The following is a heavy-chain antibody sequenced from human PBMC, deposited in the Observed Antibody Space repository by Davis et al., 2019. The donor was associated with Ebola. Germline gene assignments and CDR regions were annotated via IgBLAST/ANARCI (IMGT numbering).Heavy chain of an antibody. J-gene: IGHJ4*02. Sequence: GGSLRLSCTASGLTLSSHDMHWVRQAPGKGLEWVAVISYDGSNKYYADSVKGRFTISRDNSKNTLYLQMNSLRAEDTAVYYCAKGAGQQPLEYWGQGTLVTVSS. CDR3: AKGAGQQPLEY. D-gene: IGHD6-13*01. CDR2: ISYDGSNK. V-gene: IGHV3-30*18. CDR1: GLTLSSHD.